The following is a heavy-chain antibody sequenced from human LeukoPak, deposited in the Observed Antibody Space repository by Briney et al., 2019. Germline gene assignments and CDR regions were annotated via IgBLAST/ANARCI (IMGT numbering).Heavy chain of an antibody. V-gene: IGHV4-34*01. Sequence: SETLSLTCAVYGGSFSGYYWSWIRQPPGKGLEWIGEVYHSGSTNYNPSLKSRVTISVDTSKNQFSLKLSSVTAADTAVYYCARVARAIDAFDIWGQGTMVTVSS. CDR1: GGSFSGYY. CDR2: VYHSGST. J-gene: IGHJ3*02. CDR3: ARVARAIDAFDI. D-gene: IGHD2-15*01.